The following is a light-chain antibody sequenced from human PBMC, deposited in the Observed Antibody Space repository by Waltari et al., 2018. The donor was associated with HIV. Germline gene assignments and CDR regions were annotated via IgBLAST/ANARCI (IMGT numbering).Light chain of an antibody. J-gene: IGKJ1*01. CDR2: RAS. CDR3: QQYNKYPLT. CDR1: QNVISW. V-gene: IGKV1-5*03. Sequence: DIQMTQSPSTLSASVGDRVTITCRASQNVISWLAWYQQKPGKAPKLMIYRASTLESGVPSRFSGSGSGTEFILTISSLQPDDFATYYCQQYNKYPLTFGQGTKVEV.